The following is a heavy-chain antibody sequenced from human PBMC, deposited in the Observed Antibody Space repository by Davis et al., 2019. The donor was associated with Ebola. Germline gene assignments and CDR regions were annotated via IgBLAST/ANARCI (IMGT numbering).Heavy chain of an antibody. CDR1: GFTFHSYA. J-gene: IGHJ4*02. CDR2: ISSSGSTI. V-gene: IGHV3-48*04. CDR3: TRVTSYGSY. D-gene: IGHD5-18*01. Sequence: GGSLRLSCAASGFTFHSYAMSWVRQAPGNGLQWVSGISSSGSTIYYADSVKGRFTISRDNAKNSLFLHMNSLRAEDTALYYCTRVTSYGSYWGQGTLVTVSS.